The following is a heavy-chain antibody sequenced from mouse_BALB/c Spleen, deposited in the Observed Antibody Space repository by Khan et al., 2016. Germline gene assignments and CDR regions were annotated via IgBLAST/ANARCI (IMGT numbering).Heavy chain of an antibody. V-gene: IGHV5-6-5*01. CDR2: ISSGGNT. Sequence: EVELVESGGGLVKPGGSLKLSCAASGFTFSSYAMSWVRQTPEKRLEWVASISSGGNTFYPDSLKGRFTISRDNAGNILYLQMSSLRSEDTAMYYCTRGVTTVVDYFDYWGQGTTLTFSS. D-gene: IGHD1-1*01. CDR1: GFTFSSYA. J-gene: IGHJ2*01. CDR3: TRGVTTVVDYFDY.